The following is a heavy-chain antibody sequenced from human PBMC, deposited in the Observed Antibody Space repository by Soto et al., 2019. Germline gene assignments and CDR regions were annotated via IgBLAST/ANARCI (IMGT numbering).Heavy chain of an antibody. V-gene: IGHV4-39*01. D-gene: IGHD3-22*01. J-gene: IGHJ3*02. CDR3: ARRPYYDDSSGYAFDI. CDR2: SYYSGST. Sequence: SETLSLTCTVSGGSISSSSYYWGWIRQPPGKGLEWIGGSYYSGSTYYNPSLKGRVTISVDTAKNQFSLKQSSVTAADTAVYYCARRPYYDDSSGYAFDIWGQGTMVTVSS. CDR1: GGSISSSSYY.